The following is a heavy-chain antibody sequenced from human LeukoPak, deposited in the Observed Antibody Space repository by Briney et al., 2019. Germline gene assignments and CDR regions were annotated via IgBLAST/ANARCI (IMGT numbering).Heavy chain of an antibody. CDR3: AKCSASYYNDAFDI. CDR2: IRGGGGHT. CDR1: GFTFNNYA. J-gene: IGHJ3*02. D-gene: IGHD3-10*02. V-gene: IGHV3-23*01. Sequence: GGSLRLSCAASGFTFNNYAMNWVRQAPGKGLEWLSYIRGGGGHTRYSDSVKGRFTISRDNSKNMPYLQMNSLRAEDTAIYYCAKCSASYYNDAFDIWGRGTMVTVSS.